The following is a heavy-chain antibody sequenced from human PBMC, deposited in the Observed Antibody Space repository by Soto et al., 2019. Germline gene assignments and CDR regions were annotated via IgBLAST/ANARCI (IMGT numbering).Heavy chain of an antibody. V-gene: IGHV4-39*01. CDR1: GGSISSSSYY. D-gene: IGHD3-3*01. J-gene: IGHJ6*02. CDR3: ARKKAFDFWSGYFEDV. CDR2: IYYSGST. Sequence: QLQLQESGPGLVKPSETLSLTCTVSGGSISSSSYYWGWIRQPPGQGLEWIGSIYYSGSTYYNPSLKSRVTISVDTSKNQFSLKLSSVTAADTAVYYCARKKAFDFWSGYFEDVWGQGTTVTVSS.